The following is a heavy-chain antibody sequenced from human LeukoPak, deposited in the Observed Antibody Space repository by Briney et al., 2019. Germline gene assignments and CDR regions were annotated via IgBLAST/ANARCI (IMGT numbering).Heavy chain of an antibody. CDR2: IYYSGST. CDR3: ARRAGIGQAYFDY. D-gene: IGHD6-13*01. Sequence: SETLSLTCTVSGGSMSFYYWSWIRQSPGKGLECIGYIYYSGSTYYNPSLKSRVTISVDTSKTQFSLNLDPVTAADTAVYYCARRAGIGQAYFDYWGQGTLVTVSS. V-gene: IGHV4-59*08. CDR1: GGSMSFYY. J-gene: IGHJ4*02.